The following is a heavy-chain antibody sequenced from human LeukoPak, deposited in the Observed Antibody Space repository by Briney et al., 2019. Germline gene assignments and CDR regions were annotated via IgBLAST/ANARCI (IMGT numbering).Heavy chain of an antibody. CDR1: GYTLTELS. CDR2: FDPEDGET. Sequence: ASVKVSCKVSGYTLTELSMHWVRQAPGKGLEWMGGFDPEDGETIYAQKFQGRVTMTEDTSTDAAYMELSSLRSEDTAVYYCATVGRVDWRPFDYWGQGTLVTVSS. J-gene: IGHJ4*02. V-gene: IGHV1-24*01. D-gene: IGHD3-9*01. CDR3: ATVGRVDWRPFDY.